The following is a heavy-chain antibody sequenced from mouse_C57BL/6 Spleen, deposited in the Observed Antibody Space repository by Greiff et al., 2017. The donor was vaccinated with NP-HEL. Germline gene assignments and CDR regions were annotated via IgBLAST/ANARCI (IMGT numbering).Heavy chain of an antibody. J-gene: IGHJ2*01. Sequence: VQLQQSGAELVMPGASVKLSCKASGYTFTSYWMHWVKQRPGQGLEWIGEIDPSDSYTNYNQKFKGKSTLTVDKSSSTAYMQLSSLTSEDSAVYYCARVLNYYGSSYFDYWGQGTTLTVSS. CDR2: IDPSDSYT. CDR1: GYTFTSYW. CDR3: ARVLNYYGSSYFDY. D-gene: IGHD1-1*01. V-gene: IGHV1-69*01.